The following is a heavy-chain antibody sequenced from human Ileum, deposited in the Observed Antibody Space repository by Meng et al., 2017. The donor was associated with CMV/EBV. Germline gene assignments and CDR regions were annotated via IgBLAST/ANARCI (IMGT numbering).Heavy chain of an antibody. V-gene: IGHV4-59*01. CDR1: GGSISSYY. CDR3: ARTGLYCSSTSCPGVDV. Sequence: SEILSLTCTASGGSISSYYWSWIRQPPGKGLEWFGYIYYSGSTNYNPSLKSRVTISVDTSKNQFSLKLSSVTAADTAVYYCARTGLYCSSTSCPGVDVWGQGTTVTVSS. J-gene: IGHJ6*02. CDR2: IYYSGST. D-gene: IGHD2-2*01.